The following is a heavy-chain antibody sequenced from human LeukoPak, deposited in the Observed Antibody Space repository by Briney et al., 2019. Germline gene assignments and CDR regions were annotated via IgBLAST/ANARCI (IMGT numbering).Heavy chain of an antibody. CDR2: ISSSSSYI. CDR3: ARDPHYYDSSGGFDI. J-gene: IGHJ3*02. D-gene: IGHD3-22*01. V-gene: IGHV3-21*01. CDR1: GFTFSSYS. Sequence: PGGSLRLSCAASGFTFSSYSMNWVRQAPGKGLEWVSSISSSSSYIYYADSVEGRFTISRDNAKNSLYLQMNSLRAEDTAVYYCARDPHYYDSSGGFDIWGQGTMVTVSS.